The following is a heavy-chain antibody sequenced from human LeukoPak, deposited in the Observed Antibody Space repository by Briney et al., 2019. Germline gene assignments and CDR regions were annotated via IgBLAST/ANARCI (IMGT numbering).Heavy chain of an antibody. CDR1: GFTFSSYG. CDR2: ISYDGSNK. J-gene: IGHJ5*02. Sequence: GRSLRLSCAASGFTFSSYGMHWVRQAPGKGLEWVAVISYDGSNKYYADSVKGRLTISRDNSKNTLYLQMNSLRAEDTAVYYCAKAGYSSGWLPFDPWGQGTLVTVSS. D-gene: IGHD6-19*01. V-gene: IGHV3-30*18. CDR3: AKAGYSSGWLPFDP.